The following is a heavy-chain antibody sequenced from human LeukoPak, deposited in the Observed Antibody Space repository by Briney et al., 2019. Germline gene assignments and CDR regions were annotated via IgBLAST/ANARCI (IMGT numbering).Heavy chain of an antibody. V-gene: IGHV4-61*01. CDR2: IYYSGST. Sequence: SETLSLTCTVSGGSVSSGSYYWSWIRQPPGKGLEWIGYIYYSGSTNYNPSLKSRVTISVDTSKNQLSLKLSSVTAADTAVYYCARDSGSSWYHYYYGMDVWGQGTTVTVSS. CDR1: GGSVSSGSYY. CDR3: ARDSGSSWYHYYYGMDV. D-gene: IGHD6-13*01. J-gene: IGHJ6*02.